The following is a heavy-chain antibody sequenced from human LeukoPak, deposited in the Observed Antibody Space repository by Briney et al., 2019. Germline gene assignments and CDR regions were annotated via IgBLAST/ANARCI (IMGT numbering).Heavy chain of an antibody. CDR2: IWYDGSNK. J-gene: IGHJ4*02. Sequence: PGGSLRLSCAASGFTFSNYGMHWVRQAPGKGLEWVAVIWYDGSNKYYADSVKGRFTISRDNSKNTLYLQMNSLRAEDTAVYYCARDESSGPLHFDHWGQGTLVTVSS. CDR1: GFTFSNYG. CDR3: ARDESSGPLHFDH. V-gene: IGHV3-33*01. D-gene: IGHD3-10*01.